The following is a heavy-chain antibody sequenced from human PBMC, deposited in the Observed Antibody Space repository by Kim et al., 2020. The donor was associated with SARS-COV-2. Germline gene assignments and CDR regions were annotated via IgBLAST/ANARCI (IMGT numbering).Heavy chain of an antibody. D-gene: IGHD2-2*02. J-gene: IGHJ5*02. CDR1: GFTFSSYA. V-gene: IGHV3-23*03. CDR2: IYSGGSST. Sequence: GGSLRLSCAASGFTFSSYAMSWVRQAPGKGLEWVSVIYSGGSSTYYADSVKGRFTISRDNSKNTLYLQMNSLRAEDTAVYYCAKFVYTRNNWFDPWGQGTLVTVSS. CDR3: AKFVYTRNNWFDP.